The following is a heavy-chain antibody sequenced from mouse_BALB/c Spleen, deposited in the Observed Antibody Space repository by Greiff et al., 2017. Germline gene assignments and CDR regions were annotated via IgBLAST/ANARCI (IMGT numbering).Heavy chain of an antibody. CDR2: IYPGNVNT. J-gene: IGHJ3*01. CDR1: GYTFTSYY. V-gene: IGHV1S56*01. CDR3: AHTARGTGFAY. D-gene: IGHD3-1*01. Sequence: VQLVESGPELVKPGASVRISCKASGYTFTSYYIHWVKQRPGQGLEWIGWIYPGNVNTKYNEKFKGKATLTADKSSSTAYMQLSSLTSEDSAVYFCAHTARGTGFAYWGQGTLVTVSA.